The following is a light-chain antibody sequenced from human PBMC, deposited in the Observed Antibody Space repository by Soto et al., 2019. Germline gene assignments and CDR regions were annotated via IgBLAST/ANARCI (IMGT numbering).Light chain of an antibody. CDR2: EVS. Sequence: QSALTQPPSVSGSPGQSVTISCTGTSSDVASYNRVSWYQQPPGTAPKLIIYEVSNRPSGVPDRFSGSKSGNTASLTISGLQAEDEADHYCSSYTTSSTYVFGTGTKVTVL. CDR1: SSDVASYNR. V-gene: IGLV2-18*02. CDR3: SSYTTSSTYV. J-gene: IGLJ1*01.